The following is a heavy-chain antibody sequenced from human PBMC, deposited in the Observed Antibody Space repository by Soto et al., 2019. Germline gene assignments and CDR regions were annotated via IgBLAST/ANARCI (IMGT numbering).Heavy chain of an antibody. D-gene: IGHD2-2*01. Sequence: EVQLVESGGGLVKPGGSPRLSCAASGFTFSVYNMNWVRQTPGKGLEWVSSISTSSSYITYADSVKGRFTISRDNAKNSLYLQMNSLSAEDTAVYYCARVYCSSTSCYHFDYWGQGTLVTVSS. CDR3: ARVYCSSTSCYHFDY. CDR2: ISTSSSYI. CDR1: GFTFSVYN. J-gene: IGHJ4*02. V-gene: IGHV3-21*01.